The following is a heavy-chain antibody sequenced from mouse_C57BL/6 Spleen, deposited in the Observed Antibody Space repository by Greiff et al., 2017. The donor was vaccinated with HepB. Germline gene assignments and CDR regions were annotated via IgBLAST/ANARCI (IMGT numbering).Heavy chain of an antibody. CDR2: ISYSGST. CDR1: GYSITSGYD. CDR3: ARARNSYYYAMDY. V-gene: IGHV3-1*01. Sequence: EVHLVESGPGMVKPSQSLSLTCTVTGYSITSGYDWHWIRHFPGNKLEWMGYISYSGSTNYNPSLKSRISITHDTSKNHFFLKLNSVTTEDTATYYCARARNSYYYAMDYWGQGTSVTVSS. J-gene: IGHJ4*01.